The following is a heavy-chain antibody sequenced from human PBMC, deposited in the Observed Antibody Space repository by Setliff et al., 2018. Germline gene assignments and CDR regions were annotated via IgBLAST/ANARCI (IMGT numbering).Heavy chain of an antibody. V-gene: IGHV4-31*02. J-gene: IGHJ6*04. D-gene: IGHD3-22*01. Sequence: LRLSCAASGFTFSSYAMSWVRPAPGKGLEWIGYIYYSGSTYYNPSLKSRVTISVDTSKNQFSLKLSSVTAADTAVYYCAREVGYYDSSGYPDVWGKGTTVTVSS. CDR2: IYYSGST. CDR3: AREVGYYDSSGYPDV. CDR1: GFTFSSYA.